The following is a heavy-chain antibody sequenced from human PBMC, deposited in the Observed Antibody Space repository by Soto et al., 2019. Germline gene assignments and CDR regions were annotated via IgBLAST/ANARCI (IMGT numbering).Heavy chain of an antibody. D-gene: IGHD2-2*01. CDR1: GGTFSSYA. J-gene: IGHJ6*02. CDR3: ARDREGIVVVPAAYDYYYGMDV. Sequence: SVKVSCKASGGTFSSYAISWVRQAPGQGLKWMGGIIPIFGTANYAQKFQGRVTITADESTSTAYMELSSLRSEDTAVYYCARDREGIVVVPAAYDYYYGMDVWGQGTTVTVSS. V-gene: IGHV1-69*13. CDR2: IIPIFGTA.